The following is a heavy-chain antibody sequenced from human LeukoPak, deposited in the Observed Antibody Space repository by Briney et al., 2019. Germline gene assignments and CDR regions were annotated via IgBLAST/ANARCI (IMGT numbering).Heavy chain of an antibody. CDR2: IYSGGST. CDR3: ARVSHSSGWYRGPPPAFDF. J-gene: IGHJ3*01. CDR1: ESIVSSNY. V-gene: IGHV3-53*01. Sequence: GGSLRLSCAASESIVSSNYMSWVRQAPGKGLEWVSVIYSGGSTYYADSVKGRFTISRDNSKNTLYLQMNSLRAEDTAVYYCARVSHSSGWYRGPPPAFDFWGQGTMVTVSS. D-gene: IGHD6-19*01.